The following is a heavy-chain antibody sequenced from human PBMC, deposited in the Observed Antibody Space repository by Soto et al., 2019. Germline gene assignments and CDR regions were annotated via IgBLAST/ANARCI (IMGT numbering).Heavy chain of an antibody. CDR3: ARLAPAPGHRTGYYFVGPYFDY. D-gene: IGHD3-22*01. J-gene: IGHJ4*02. Sequence: QLQLQESGPGLVKPSETLSLTCTVSGGSISTTSYYWGWIRQPPGKGLEWIGSVYYSGTTYYNPSLKSRVTVSVDTPQNQFSLRVTSVTAADTAVYYCARLAPAPGHRTGYYFVGPYFDYWGQGTLVAGPS. CDR1: GGSISTTSYY. CDR2: VYYSGTT. V-gene: IGHV4-39*01.